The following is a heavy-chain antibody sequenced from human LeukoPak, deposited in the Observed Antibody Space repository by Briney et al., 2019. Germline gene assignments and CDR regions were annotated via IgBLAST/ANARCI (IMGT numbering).Heavy chain of an antibody. CDR3: ARAQYQYYYGSGSYYKDY. Sequence: PGGSLRLSCAASGFTFSSYWMSWVRQAPGKGLEWVANIKQDGSEKYYVDSVKGRFTISRDNAKNSLYLQMNSLRAEDTAVYYCARAQYQYYYGSGSYYKDYWGQGTLVTVSS. CDR1: GFTFSSYW. CDR2: IKQDGSEK. J-gene: IGHJ4*02. V-gene: IGHV3-7*01. D-gene: IGHD3-10*01.